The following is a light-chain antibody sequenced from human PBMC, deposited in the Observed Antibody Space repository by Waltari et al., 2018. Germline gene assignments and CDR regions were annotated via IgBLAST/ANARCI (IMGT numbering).Light chain of an antibody. Sequence: QSALTQPRSVSGSPAQSVTISCTGSSSDVGGYHYLSSYQQHPGKAPKLMIYDVSKRPSGVPDRFSGSKSGNTASLTISGLQTEDEADYFCCSFAGSVYIWVFGGGTKLTVL. V-gene: IGLV2-11*01. CDR3: CSFAGSVYIWV. CDR2: DVS. J-gene: IGLJ3*02. CDR1: SSDVGGYHY.